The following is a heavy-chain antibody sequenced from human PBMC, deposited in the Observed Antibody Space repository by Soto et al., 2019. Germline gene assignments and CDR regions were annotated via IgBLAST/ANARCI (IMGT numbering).Heavy chain of an antibody. V-gene: IGHV1-3*01. D-gene: IGHD2-2*01. J-gene: IGHJ1*01. CDR2: INAGNGNT. CDR3: ARGRPGYCSSTSCMRAEYFQH. Sequence: EASVKVSCKASGYTFTSYAMHWVRQAPGQRLEWMGRINAGNGNTKYSQKLQGRVTITRDTSASTAYMELSSLRSEDTAVYYCARGRPGYCSSTSCMRAEYFQHWGQGTLVTVSS. CDR1: GYTFTSYA.